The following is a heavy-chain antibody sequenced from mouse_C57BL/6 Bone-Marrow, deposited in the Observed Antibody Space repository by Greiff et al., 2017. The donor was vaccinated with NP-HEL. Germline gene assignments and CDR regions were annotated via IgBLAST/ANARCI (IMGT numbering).Heavy chain of an antibody. CDR1: GYSITSGYY. D-gene: IGHD3-2*02. Sequence: ESGPGLVKPSQSLSLTCSLTGYSITSGYYWNWIRQFPGNKLEWMGYISYDGSNNYNPSLKNRISITRDTSKNQFFLKLNSVTTEDTATYYCAREGQLRGFAYWGQGTLVTVSA. J-gene: IGHJ3*01. CDR2: ISYDGSN. V-gene: IGHV3-6*01. CDR3: AREGQLRGFAY.